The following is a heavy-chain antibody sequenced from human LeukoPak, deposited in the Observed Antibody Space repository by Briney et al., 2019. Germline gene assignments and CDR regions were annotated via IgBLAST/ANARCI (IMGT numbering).Heavy chain of an antibody. J-gene: IGHJ3*02. V-gene: IGHV4-59*01. CDR3: ARDGFGYYDSSGYYLGAFDI. Sequence: SETLSLTCTVSGGSIRSYYWSWIRQPPGKGLEWIGYIYYSGSTNYNPSLKSRVTISVDTSKNQFSLKLSSVTAADTAVYYCARDGFGYYDSSGYYLGAFDIWGQGTMVTVSS. CDR2: IYYSGST. D-gene: IGHD3-22*01. CDR1: GGSIRSYY.